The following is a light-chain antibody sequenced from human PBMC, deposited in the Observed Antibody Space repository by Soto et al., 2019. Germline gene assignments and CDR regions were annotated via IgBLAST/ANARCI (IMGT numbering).Light chain of an antibody. CDR2: DVN. CDR1: SSDVGSYDY. J-gene: IGLJ1*01. V-gene: IGLV2-14*03. CDR3: CAYSTSGTHV. Sequence: QSALTQPASVSGSPGQSITFSCTGTSSDVGSYDYVSWHLQHPGKAPKLIIYDVNNRPSGVPSRFSGSKSGNTASLIISGLQTEDEADYYCCAYSTSGTHVFGTGTKVTVL.